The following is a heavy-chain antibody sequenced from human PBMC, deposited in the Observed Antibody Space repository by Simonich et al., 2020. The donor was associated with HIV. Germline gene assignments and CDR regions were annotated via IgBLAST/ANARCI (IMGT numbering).Heavy chain of an antibody. CDR2: INPNSCST. D-gene: IGHD6-19*01. J-gene: IGHJ4*02. CDR1: GYTFTGYD. CDR3: AREGSSGWSN. Sequence: QVQLVQSGAEVKKPGASVKVSCKASGYTFTGYDMHWVRQAPGQGLECMGWINPNSCSTNYAQKFQGRVTMTRDTSISTAYMELSRLRSDDTAVYYCAREGSSGWSNWGQGTLVTVSS. V-gene: IGHV1-2*02.